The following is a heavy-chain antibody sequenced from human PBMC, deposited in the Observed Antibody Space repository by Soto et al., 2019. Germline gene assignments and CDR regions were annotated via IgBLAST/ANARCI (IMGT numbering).Heavy chain of an antibody. V-gene: IGHV4-59*08. CDR1: GGSIGNFY. J-gene: IGHJ4*02. CDR2: IYYSGSS. CDR3: ARHSSSWPIFDY. D-gene: IGHD6-13*01. Sequence: PSETLSLTCTVSGGSIGNFYWSWIRQSPGKGLEWIGYIYYSGSSNYNPSLKSRVSISVDTSKNQFSLKLSSVTAADTAVYYCARHSSSWPIFDYWGQGTLVTVSS.